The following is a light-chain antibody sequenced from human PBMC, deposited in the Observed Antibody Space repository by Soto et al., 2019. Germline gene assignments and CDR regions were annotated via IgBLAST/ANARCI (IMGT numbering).Light chain of an antibody. V-gene: IGKV1-27*01. CDR2: AAS. J-gene: IGKJ4*01. CDR1: QGISNY. Sequence: PSSLSASVGDRVTLTCRASQGISNYLAWYQQKPGKVPKLLIYAASTLQSGVPSRFSGSGSGTDCTLTISSLQPEDVATYYCQKYNSAPLTFGGGTKVDIK. CDR3: QKYNSAPLT.